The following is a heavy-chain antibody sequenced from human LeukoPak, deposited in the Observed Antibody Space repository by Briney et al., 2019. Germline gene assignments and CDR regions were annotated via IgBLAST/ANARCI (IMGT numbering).Heavy chain of an antibody. V-gene: IGHV4-59*01. CDR3: ASLRDILTGPKGYFDL. J-gene: IGHJ2*01. D-gene: IGHD3-9*01. Sequence: SETLSLTCTVSGGSISSYYWSWIRQPPGKGLEWIGYIYYSGSTNYNPSPKSRVTISVDTSKNQFSLKLSSVTAADTAVYYCASLRDILTGPKGYFDLWGRGTLVTVSS. CDR2: IYYSGST. CDR1: GGSISSYY.